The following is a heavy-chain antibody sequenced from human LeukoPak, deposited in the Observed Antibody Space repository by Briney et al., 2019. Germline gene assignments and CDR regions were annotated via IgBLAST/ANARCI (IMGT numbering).Heavy chain of an antibody. Sequence: SETLSLTCTVSGGSISSYYWSWIRQPPGKGLEWIGYINYSGSTNYNPSLKSRVTISVDTSKNQFSLKLSSVTAADTAVYYCARDLGRFDPWGQGTLVTVSS. CDR1: GGSISSYY. D-gene: IGHD3-10*01. CDR2: INYSGST. V-gene: IGHV4-59*01. CDR3: ARDLGRFDP. J-gene: IGHJ5*02.